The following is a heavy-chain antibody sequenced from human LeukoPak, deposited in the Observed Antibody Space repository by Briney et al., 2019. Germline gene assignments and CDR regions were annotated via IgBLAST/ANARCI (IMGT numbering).Heavy chain of an antibody. CDR3: ARDWGSRGYYGMDV. Sequence: PGGSLRLSCAASGFTFSSYGMHWVRQAPGKGLEWVAVISYDGSNKYYADSVKGRFTISRDNSKNTLYLQMNSLRAEDTAVYYCARDWGSRGYYGMDVWGQGTTVTVSS. D-gene: IGHD3-16*01. V-gene: IGHV3-30*03. J-gene: IGHJ6*02. CDR2: ISYDGSNK. CDR1: GFTFSSYG.